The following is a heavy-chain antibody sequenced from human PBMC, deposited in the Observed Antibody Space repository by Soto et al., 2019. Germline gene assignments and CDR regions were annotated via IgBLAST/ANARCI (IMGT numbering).Heavy chain of an antibody. J-gene: IGHJ6*02. CDR1: GFSFSNYC. CDR3: ARGMKNYYAMDV. V-gene: IGHV3-74*01. Sequence: GASLRPSFATAGFSFSNYCMHWVRQAPGKGLVWVSRLNTDGSFTAYADSVKGRFTLSRDNAKNTVYLQMNSLRAEDTAVYYCARGMKNYYAMDVWGQGT. CDR2: LNTDGSFT.